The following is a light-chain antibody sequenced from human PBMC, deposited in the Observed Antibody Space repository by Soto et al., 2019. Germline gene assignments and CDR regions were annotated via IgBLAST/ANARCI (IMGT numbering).Light chain of an antibody. J-gene: IGLJ2*01. CDR3: QSYDSSLSGSV. CDR2: ANG. Sequence: QSVLTQPPSVSGAPGQRVTISCTGSSSNIGAGYDVHWYQQLPGAAPKLLIFANGNRPSGVPDRFSGSKSGTSASLAITVLQAEDEADYYCQSYDSSLSGSVLGGGTKLTVL. CDR1: SSNIGAGYD. V-gene: IGLV1-40*01.